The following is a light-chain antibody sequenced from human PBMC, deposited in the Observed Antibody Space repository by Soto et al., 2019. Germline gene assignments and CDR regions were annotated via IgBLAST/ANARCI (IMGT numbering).Light chain of an antibody. Sequence: EIVMTQSPATLSVSPGGRATLSCRASQSVGPDLACYQQKPGQAPRLLIYRAATSATGIPDRFSGSGSGTEFTLTITSLQSEDFAVYYCQQYKNWPKKTYTFGQGTKLEI. J-gene: IGKJ2*01. CDR3: QQYKNWPKKTYT. CDR2: RAA. V-gene: IGKV3-15*01. CDR1: QSVGPD.